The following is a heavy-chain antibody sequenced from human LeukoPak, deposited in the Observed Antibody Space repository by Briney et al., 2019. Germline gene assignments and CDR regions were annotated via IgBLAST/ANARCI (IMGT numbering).Heavy chain of an antibody. CDR2: ISSSGSTI. Sequence: HPGGSLRLSCAASGFTFSSYEMNWVRQAPGKGLEGVSYISSSGSTIYYADSVKGRFTISRDNAKNSLYLQMDSLRAEDTAVYYCARDRGTRGYYDSSGYFPYYFDYWGQGTLVTVSS. D-gene: IGHD3-22*01. V-gene: IGHV3-48*03. J-gene: IGHJ4*02. CDR3: ARDRGTRGYYDSSGYFPYYFDY. CDR1: GFTFSSYE.